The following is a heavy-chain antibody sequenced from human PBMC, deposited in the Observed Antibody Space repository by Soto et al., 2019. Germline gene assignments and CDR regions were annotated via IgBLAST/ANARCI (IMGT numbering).Heavy chain of an antibody. CDR1: GSSFSLYW. J-gene: IGHJ3*02. CDR3: ATAYVYDFENSNYYRDAFDI. D-gene: IGHD3-22*01. CDR2: MYPDDSDI. Sequence: GEGLKISCKAVGSSFSLYWIGWVRQMPGQGLEWMAIMYPDDSDIRYSPSFEAHVTISADKSTSTAFLQWSSLKASDTAMYYCATAYVYDFENSNYYRDAFDIWGQGTLVTVS. V-gene: IGHV5-51*01.